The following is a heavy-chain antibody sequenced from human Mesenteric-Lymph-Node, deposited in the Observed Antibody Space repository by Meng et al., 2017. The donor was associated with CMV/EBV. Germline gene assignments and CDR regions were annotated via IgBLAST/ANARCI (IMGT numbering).Heavy chain of an antibody. V-gene: IGHV3-13*01. CDR2: IGTAGDT. D-gene: IGHD3-10*01. J-gene: IGHJ6*02. CDR1: GFTFSSYD. CDR3: ARAGSGTMVRGVIITRGYYYGMDV. Sequence: GGSLRLSYAASGFTFSSYDMHWVRQATGKGLEWVSAIGTAGDTYYPGSVKGRFTISRENAKNSLYLQMNSLRAGDTAVYYCARAGSGTMVRGVIITRGYYYGMDVWGQGTTVTVSS.